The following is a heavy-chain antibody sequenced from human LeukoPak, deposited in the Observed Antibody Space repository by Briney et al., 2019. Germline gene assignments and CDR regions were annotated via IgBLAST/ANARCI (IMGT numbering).Heavy chain of an antibody. V-gene: IGHV3-74*01. CDR1: GFTFSSYW. CDR3: ARDTAAFNWNGGYYYYYMDV. D-gene: IGHD1-20*01. Sequence: GGSLRLSCAASGFTFSSYWMHWVRQAPGKGLVWVSRINSDGSSTSYADSVKGRFTISRDNAKNSLYLQMNSLRAEDTAVYYCARDTAAFNWNGGYYYYYMDVWGKGTTVTVSS. J-gene: IGHJ6*03. CDR2: INSDGSST.